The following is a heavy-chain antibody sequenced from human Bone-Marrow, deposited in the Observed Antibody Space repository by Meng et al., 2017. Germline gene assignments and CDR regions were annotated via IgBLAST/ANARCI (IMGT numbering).Heavy chain of an antibody. CDR2: ISSSGSGI. CDR1: GFTFGDHA. CDR3: ARGAALEWSIVDY. V-gene: IGHV3-11*04. Sequence: GESLKISCSASGFTFGDHAMSWIRQAPGKGLEWVSYISSSGSGIYYADSVKGRFTISRDNAKNSLYLQMNSLRAEDTAVYYCARGAALEWSIVDYWGQGTPVTVSS. J-gene: IGHJ4*02. D-gene: IGHD3-3*01.